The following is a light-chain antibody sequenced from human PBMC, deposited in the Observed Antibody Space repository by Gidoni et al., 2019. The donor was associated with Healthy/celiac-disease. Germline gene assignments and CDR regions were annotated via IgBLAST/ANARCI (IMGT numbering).Light chain of an antibody. Sequence: DIQMTQSPSTLSASVGDRVTITCRASQSISSWLAWYQQKPGKAPKLLIYKASSLESGVPSRFSGSGSGTEFTLTISSLQPDDFATYYCQQYNSYPYTFGQGTKMEIK. J-gene: IGKJ2*01. CDR2: KAS. CDR3: QQYNSYPYT. CDR1: QSISSW. V-gene: IGKV1-5*03.